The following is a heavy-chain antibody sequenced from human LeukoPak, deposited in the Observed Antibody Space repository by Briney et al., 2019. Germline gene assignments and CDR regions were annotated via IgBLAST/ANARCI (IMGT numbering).Heavy chain of an antibody. CDR2: ISSSSSYI. Sequence: PGGSLRLSCAASGFTFSSYSMNWVRQAPGKGLEWVSSISSSSSYIYYADSVKGRFTISRDNAKNSLYLQMNSLRAEDTAVYYCARLGTVAARFDYWAREPWSPSPQ. CDR3: ARLGTVAARFDY. V-gene: IGHV3-21*01. J-gene: IGHJ4*02. CDR1: GFTFSSYS. D-gene: IGHD6-19*01.